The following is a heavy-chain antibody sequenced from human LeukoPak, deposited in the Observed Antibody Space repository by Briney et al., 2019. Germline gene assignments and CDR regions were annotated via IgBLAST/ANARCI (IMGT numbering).Heavy chain of an antibody. J-gene: IGHJ5*02. D-gene: IGHD6-13*01. CDR1: GDSVSSSSAA. V-gene: IGHV6-1*01. CDR2: TYYRSKWYN. Sequence: SQTLSLTCAISGDSVSSSSAAWNWIRQSPSRGLEWLGRTYYRSKWYNDYAVSVKSRITINPDTSKNQFSLQLNSVTPEDTAVYYCARSNRGYSSSWYVMNWFDPWGQGTLVTVSS. CDR3: ARSNRGYSSSWYVMNWFDP.